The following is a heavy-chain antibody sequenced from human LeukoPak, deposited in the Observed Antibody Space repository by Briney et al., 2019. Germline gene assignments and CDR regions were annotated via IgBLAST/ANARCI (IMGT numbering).Heavy chain of an antibody. CDR1: GFSFTSYW. CDR3: ARQPIAAAGIGFDY. Sequence: GESLKISCKGSGFSFTSYWIGWVRPVPGKGLEWMGIIYPGDSDTRHSPPFQGQVTLSAGKSISTTYLPWSSLKASDTAMYYCARQPIAAAGIGFDYWGQGTLVTVSS. CDR2: IYPGDSDT. D-gene: IGHD6-13*01. J-gene: IGHJ4*02. V-gene: IGHV5-51*01.